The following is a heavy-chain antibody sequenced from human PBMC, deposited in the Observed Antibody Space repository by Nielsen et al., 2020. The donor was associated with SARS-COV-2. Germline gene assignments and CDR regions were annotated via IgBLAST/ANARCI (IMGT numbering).Heavy chain of an antibody. CDR1: GYTFTNYW. CDR3: ARKGYCSSTSCYDPGFDY. Sequence: GESLKISCMGSGYTFTNYWIGWVRQMPGKGLEWMGIIYPGDSDTRYSPSFQGQVTISADKSISTAYLQWSSLKASDTAMYYCARKGYCSSTSCYDPGFDYWGQGTLVTVSS. V-gene: IGHV5-51*01. J-gene: IGHJ4*02. CDR2: IYPGDSDT. D-gene: IGHD2-2*01.